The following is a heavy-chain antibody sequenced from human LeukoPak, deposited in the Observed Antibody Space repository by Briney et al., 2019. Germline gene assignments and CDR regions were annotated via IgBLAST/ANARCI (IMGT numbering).Heavy chain of an antibody. CDR2: FDPEDGET. Sequence: VASVKVSCKVSGYTLTELSMHWVRQAPGKGLEWMGGFDPEDGETIYAQKFQGRVTMTEDTSTDTAYMELSSLRSEDTAVYYCATAGVVGATTIYYYYGMDVWGHGTTVTVSS. CDR3: ATAGVVGATTIYYYYGMDV. CDR1: GYTLTELS. D-gene: IGHD1-26*01. J-gene: IGHJ6*02. V-gene: IGHV1-24*01.